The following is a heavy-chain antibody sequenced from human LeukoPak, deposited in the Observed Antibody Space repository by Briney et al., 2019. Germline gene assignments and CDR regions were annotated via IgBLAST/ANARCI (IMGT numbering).Heavy chain of an antibody. CDR1: GYSFTTYR. D-gene: IGHD2-15*01. CDR2: IYPGDSDT. Sequence: GESLKISCKGSGYSFTTYRIAWVRQMPGKGLGWMGIIYPGDSDTRYSPSFQGQVTISADKSITTAYLQWSSLRASDTAMYYCARHECSGGSCYYNWFDPWGQGTLVTVSS. J-gene: IGHJ5*02. CDR3: ARHECSGGSCYYNWFDP. V-gene: IGHV5-51*01.